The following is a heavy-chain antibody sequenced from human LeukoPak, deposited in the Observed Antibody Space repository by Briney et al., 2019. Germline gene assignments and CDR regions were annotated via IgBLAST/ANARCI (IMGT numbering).Heavy chain of an antibody. CDR1: GFTFSHYA. CDR2: ISGIEDNT. J-gene: IGHJ4*02. D-gene: IGHD5-12*01. V-gene: IGHV3-23*01. Sequence: GGSLRLSCVATGFTFSHYAMTWVRQAPGKGLEWVSAISGIEDNTYYADSVKGRFTISRDNSKNTLFLQMNSLRAEDTAVYYCAKDREGLSSGYDLEYFDYWGQGTLVTVSS. CDR3: AKDREGLSSGYDLEYFDY.